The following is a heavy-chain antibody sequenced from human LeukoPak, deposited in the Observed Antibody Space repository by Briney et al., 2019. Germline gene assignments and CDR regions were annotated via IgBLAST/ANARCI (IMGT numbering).Heavy chain of an antibody. V-gene: IGHV4-4*02. CDR1: GGSISSSNW. Sequence: PSETLSLTCAVSGGSISSSNWWSWVRQPPGKGLEWIGEIYHSGSTNYNPSLKSRVTISVDKSKNQFSLKLSSVTAADTAVYYCSRTRAGLLRPKNWFDPWGQGTLVTVSS. J-gene: IGHJ5*02. CDR3: SRTRAGLLRPKNWFDP. D-gene: IGHD3-22*01. CDR2: IYHSGST.